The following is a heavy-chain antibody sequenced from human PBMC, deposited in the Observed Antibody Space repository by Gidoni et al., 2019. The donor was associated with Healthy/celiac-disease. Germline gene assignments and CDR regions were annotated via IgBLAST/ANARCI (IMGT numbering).Heavy chain of an antibody. Sequence: EVQLVESGGGLVQPGGSLRLSCAASGFTFISYSMNWVRQAPGKGLEWVSYISSSSSTIYYADSVKGRFTISRDNAKNSLYLQMSSLRAEDTAVYYCARVKLGGSYVSYFDYWGQGTLVTVSS. V-gene: IGHV3-48*01. J-gene: IGHJ4*02. CDR2: ISSSSSTI. D-gene: IGHD1-26*01. CDR1: GFTFISYS. CDR3: ARVKLGGSYVSYFDY.